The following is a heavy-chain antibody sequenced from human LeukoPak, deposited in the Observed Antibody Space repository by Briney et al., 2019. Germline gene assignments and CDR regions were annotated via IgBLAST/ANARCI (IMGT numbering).Heavy chain of an antibody. CDR3: ARGVGRGYSYGSDAFDI. D-gene: IGHD5-18*01. V-gene: IGHV3-23*01. J-gene: IGHJ3*02. Sequence: GGSLRLSRAASGFTFSSYAMSWVRQAPGKGLEWVSAISGSGGSTYYADSVKGRFTISRDNSKNTLYLQMNSLRAEDTAVYYCARGVGRGYSYGSDAFDIWGQGTMVTVSS. CDR2: ISGSGGST. CDR1: GFTFSSYA.